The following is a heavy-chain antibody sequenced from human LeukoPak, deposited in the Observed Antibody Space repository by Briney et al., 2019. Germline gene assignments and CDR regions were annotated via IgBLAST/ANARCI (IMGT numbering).Heavy chain of an antibody. CDR1: GGSISSSSYY. D-gene: IGHD5-18*01. Sequence: SETLSLTCTVSGGSISSSSYYWGWIRQPPGKGLEWIGSIYYSGSTYYNPSLKSRVTISVDTSKNQFSLKLSSVTAADTAVYYCARLGDSYATDYWGQGTLVTVSS. CDR3: ARLGDSYATDY. CDR2: IYYSGST. J-gene: IGHJ4*02. V-gene: IGHV4-39*01.